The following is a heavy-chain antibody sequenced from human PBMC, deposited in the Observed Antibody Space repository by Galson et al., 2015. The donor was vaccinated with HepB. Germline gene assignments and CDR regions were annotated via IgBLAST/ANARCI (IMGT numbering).Heavy chain of an antibody. CDR3: ARAKSSSETGGYPVFDY. CDR2: ISTTGTTV. CDR1: GFTFSNYR. V-gene: IGHV3-48*03. J-gene: IGHJ4*02. D-gene: IGHD2-8*02. Sequence: SLRLSCAASGFTFSNYRMSWVRQAPGKGLEWVSYISTTGTTVHYADSVNGRTTISRDNAENSLYLQMDSLRAEDTAFSYCARAKSSSETGGYPVFDYWGQGTLVTVSS.